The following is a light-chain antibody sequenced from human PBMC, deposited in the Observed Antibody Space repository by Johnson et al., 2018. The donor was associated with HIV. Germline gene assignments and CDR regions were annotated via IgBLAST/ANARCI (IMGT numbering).Light chain of an antibody. Sequence: QAVLTQPPSVSAAPGQRVTISCSGRGSNIGSHYVSWYQQLPGTAPKLLIFENDKRPSGIPDRFSGSKSGTSATLGITGLQTGDEADYYCGTWDSSLSVPGFGSGTKVTVL. CDR1: GSNIGSHY. CDR2: END. V-gene: IGLV1-51*02. J-gene: IGLJ1*01. CDR3: GTWDSSLSVPG.